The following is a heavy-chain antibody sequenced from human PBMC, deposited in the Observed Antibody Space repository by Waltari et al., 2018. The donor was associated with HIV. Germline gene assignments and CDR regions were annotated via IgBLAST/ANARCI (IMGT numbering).Heavy chain of an antibody. CDR2: SYPGDSDT. V-gene: IGHV5-51*01. CDR1: GYSFTSYW. D-gene: IGHD5-18*01. CDR3: ARPSPRDRYSYGEFDY. Sequence: EVQLVQSGAEVKKPGESLKISCKGSGYSFTSYWIGWVRQMPGKGLEWMGISYPGDSDTRYSPSFQGQVTISADKSISTAYLQWSSLKASDTAMYYCARPSPRDRYSYGEFDYWGQGTLVTVSS. J-gene: IGHJ4*02.